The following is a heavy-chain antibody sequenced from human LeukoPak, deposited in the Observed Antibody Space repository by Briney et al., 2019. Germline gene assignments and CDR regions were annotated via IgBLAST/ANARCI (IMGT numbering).Heavy chain of an antibody. CDR2: IYHSGST. CDR1: GYSISSGYY. V-gene: IGHV4-38-2*02. CDR3: ASQYYYDYNWFDP. D-gene: IGHD3-22*01. Sequence: SETLSLTCTVSGYSISSGYYWGWIRQPPGKGLEWIGSIYHSGSTYYNPSLKSRVTISVDTSKNQFSLKLSSVTAADTAVYYCASQYYYDYNWFDPWGQGTLVTVSS. J-gene: IGHJ5*02.